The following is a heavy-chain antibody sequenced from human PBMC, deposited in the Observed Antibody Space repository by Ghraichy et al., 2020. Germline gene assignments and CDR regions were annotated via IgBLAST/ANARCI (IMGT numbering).Heavy chain of an antibody. J-gene: IGHJ3*02. CDR3: ARGGLVDLVDAFDI. CDR1: GFTFSSYA. CDR2: ISYDGSNK. V-gene: IGHV3-30-3*01. Sequence: LNISCAASGFTFSSYAMHWVRQAPGKGLEWVAVISYDGSNKYYADSVKGRFTISRDNSKNTLYLQMNSLRAEDTAVYYCARGGLVDLVDAFDIWGQGTMVTVSS. D-gene: IGHD5-12*01.